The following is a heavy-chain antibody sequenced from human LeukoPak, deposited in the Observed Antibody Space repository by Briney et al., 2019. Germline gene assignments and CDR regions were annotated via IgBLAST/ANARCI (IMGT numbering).Heavy chain of an antibody. D-gene: IGHD2/OR15-2a*01. CDR2: ISSSGSGGNT. Sequence: GGSLRLSCAASGVTLSSYAMSWARQAPGKGLEWVSGISSSGSGGNTYYADSVKGRFTISRDSSKNTLFLHMNSLRAEDTAVYYCAKTLTAFKAPFDYWGQGTLVTVSS. J-gene: IGHJ4*02. CDR3: AKTLTAFKAPFDY. CDR1: GVTLSSYA. V-gene: IGHV3-23*01.